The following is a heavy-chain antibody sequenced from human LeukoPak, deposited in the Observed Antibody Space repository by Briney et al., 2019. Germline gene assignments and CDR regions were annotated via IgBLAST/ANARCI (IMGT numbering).Heavy chain of an antibody. CDR1: GFTFSSYA. J-gene: IGHJ4*02. CDR3: ARGARGSSWVSFDY. V-gene: IGHV3-30*04. CDR2: ISYDGSHK. Sequence: GGSLRLSCAASGFTFSSYAMHWVRQAPGKGLEWVALISYDGSHKYYADSVKGRFTISRDNSKNTLYLQMNSLRAEDTAVYYCARGARGSSWVSFDYWGQGTLVTVSS. D-gene: IGHD6-13*01.